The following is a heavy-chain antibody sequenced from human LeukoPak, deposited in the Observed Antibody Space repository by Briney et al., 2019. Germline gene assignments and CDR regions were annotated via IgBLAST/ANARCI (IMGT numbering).Heavy chain of an antibody. V-gene: IGHV4-59*08. CDR3: ARRPDGYVYGMDV. CDR1: GGSISSYY. Sequence: SETLSLTCTVSGGSISSYYWSWIRQPPGKGLEWIGYIYYSGSTNYNPSLKSRVTISVDTSKNQFSLKLSSVTAADTAVYYCARRPDGYVYGMDVWGQGTTVTVSS. D-gene: IGHD5-12*01. CDR2: IYYSGST. J-gene: IGHJ6*02.